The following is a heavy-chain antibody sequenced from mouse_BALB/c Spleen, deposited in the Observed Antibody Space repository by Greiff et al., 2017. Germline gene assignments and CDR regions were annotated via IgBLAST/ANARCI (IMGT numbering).Heavy chain of an antibody. CDR1: GYTFTSYW. V-gene: IGHV1S81*02. J-gene: IGHJ4*01. CDR3: ARGDYRRAMDY. Sequence: VQLQQPGAELVKPGASVKLSCKASGYTFTSYWMHWVKQRPGQGLEWLGEINPSNGRTNYNVKFKSKATLTVDKSSSTAYMQLSSLTSEDSAVYYCARGDYRRAMDYWGQGTSVTDSS. CDR2: INPSNGRT. D-gene: IGHD2-14*01.